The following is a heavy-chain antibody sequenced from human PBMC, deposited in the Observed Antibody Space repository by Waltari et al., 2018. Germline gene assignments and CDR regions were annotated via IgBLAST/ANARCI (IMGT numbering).Heavy chain of an antibody. CDR3: AKDIVVVPAARGSGDY. D-gene: IGHD2-2*01. CDR1: GFTFSSYG. Sequence: QVQLVESGGGVVQPGGSLRLSCAASGFTFSSYGMHWVRQAPGKGLEWVAFIRYDGSNKYYADSVKGRFTISRDNSKNTLYLQMNSLRAEDTAVYYCAKDIVVVPAARGSGDYWGQGTLVTVSS. V-gene: IGHV3-30*02. J-gene: IGHJ4*02. CDR2: IRYDGSNK.